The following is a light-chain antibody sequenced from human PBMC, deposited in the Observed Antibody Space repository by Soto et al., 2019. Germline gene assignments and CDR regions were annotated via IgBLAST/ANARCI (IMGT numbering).Light chain of an antibody. CDR3: QQYDSAPWA. CDR2: WAS. J-gene: IGKJ1*01. CDR1: QPVLSRSNNKNY. V-gene: IGKV4-1*01. Sequence: DIVMTQSPDSLAVSLGERATINCKSSQPVLSRSNNKNYLSWYQQKPGQPPKLLISWASTRESGVPDRFSGSGSGTDFTLTISTLQAEDVAVYDCQQYDSAPWAFGQGTKVEIQ.